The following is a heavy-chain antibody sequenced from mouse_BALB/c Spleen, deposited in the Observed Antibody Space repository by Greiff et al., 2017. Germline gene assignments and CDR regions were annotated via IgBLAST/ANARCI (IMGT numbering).Heavy chain of an antibody. D-gene: IGHD4-1*01. CDR3: ARLLTEDAMDY. V-gene: IGHV5-12-2*01. Sequence: EVNVVESGGGLVQPGGSLKLSCAASGFTFSSYTMSWVRQTPEKRLEWVAYISNGGGSTYYPDTVKGRFTISRDNAKNTLYLQMSSLKSEDTAMYYCARLLTEDAMDYWGQGTSVTVSS. CDR2: ISNGGGST. CDR1: GFTFSSYT. J-gene: IGHJ4*01.